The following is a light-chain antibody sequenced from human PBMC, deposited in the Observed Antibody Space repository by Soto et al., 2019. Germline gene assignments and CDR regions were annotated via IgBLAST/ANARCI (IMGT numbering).Light chain of an antibody. CDR1: QSVSSN. J-gene: IGKJ1*01. V-gene: IGKV3-15*01. CDR3: QQYNNWPER. CDR2: GAS. Sequence: EIVMTQSPATLSVSPGARATLSCRASQSVSSNLAWYQQKPGQAPRLLIYGASTRATGIPARFSGSGSGTEFTLTISSLQSEDFAVYYCQQYNNWPERFGQGTKVEI.